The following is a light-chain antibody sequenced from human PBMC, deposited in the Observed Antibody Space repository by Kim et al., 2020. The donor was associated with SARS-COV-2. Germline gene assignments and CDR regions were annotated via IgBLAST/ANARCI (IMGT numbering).Light chain of an antibody. V-gene: IGKV1-39*01. CDR1: QTIGIY. Sequence: SACVGDRVTITCRASQTIGIYLNWYQHKPGKAAKLLIYAASSLKSGVPSSFRGSGSGTDFTHNISSLQREDFAFYYCKQSYSTPYTLGQGTKLEI. J-gene: IGKJ2*01. CDR2: AAS. CDR3: KQSYSTPYT.